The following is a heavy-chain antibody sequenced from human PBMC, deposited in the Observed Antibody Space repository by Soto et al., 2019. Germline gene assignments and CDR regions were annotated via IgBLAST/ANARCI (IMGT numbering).Heavy chain of an antibody. CDR2: IYYSGST. D-gene: IGHD3-3*01. Sequence: SETLSLTCTVSGGSISSGGYYWSWIRQHPGKGLEWIGYIYYSGSTYYNPSLKSRVTISVDTSKNQFSLKLSSVTAADTAVYYCARRTIYGEVLFAFDIWGQGTMVTVSS. CDR1: GGSISSGGYY. J-gene: IGHJ3*02. CDR3: ARRTIYGEVLFAFDI. V-gene: IGHV4-31*03.